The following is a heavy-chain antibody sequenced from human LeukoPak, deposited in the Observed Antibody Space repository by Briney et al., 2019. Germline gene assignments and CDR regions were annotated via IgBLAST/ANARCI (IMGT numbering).Heavy chain of an antibody. CDR3: ASLVGALDAFDV. Sequence: SQTLSLTCTVSGGSISSGSYYWSWIRQPAGKGLEWIGRIYTSGSTNYNPSLKSRVTISVDTSKNQFSLKLSSVTAADTAVYYCASLVGALDAFDVWGQGTMVTVPS. CDR2: IYTSGST. J-gene: IGHJ3*01. V-gene: IGHV4-61*02. CDR1: GGSISSGSYY. D-gene: IGHD1-26*01.